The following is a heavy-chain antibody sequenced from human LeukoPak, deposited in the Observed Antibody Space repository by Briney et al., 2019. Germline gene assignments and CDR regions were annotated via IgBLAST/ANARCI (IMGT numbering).Heavy chain of an antibody. V-gene: IGHV3-30*18. Sequence: GRSLRLSCAASGFTFSSYGMHWVRQAPGRGLEWVAVISYDGSNKYYADSVKGRFTISRDNSKNTLYLQMNSLRGEDTAVYYCAKDLEPQRVGAADYWGQGTLVTVSS. CDR2: ISYDGSNK. J-gene: IGHJ4*02. CDR3: AKDLEPQRVGAADY. D-gene: IGHD1-26*01. CDR1: GFTFSSYG.